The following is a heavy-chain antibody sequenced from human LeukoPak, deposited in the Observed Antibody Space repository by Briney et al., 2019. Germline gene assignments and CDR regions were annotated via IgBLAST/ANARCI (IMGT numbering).Heavy chain of an antibody. CDR2: IGRSGTTI. V-gene: IGHV3-11*04. Sequence: GGSLRLSCAASGFTFSDYYMSWIRQAPGKGLEWVSYIGRSGTTIHYADSVKGRFTSSWDNAKNSLYLQMNSLRAEDTAVYYCAELGITMIGGVWGKGTTVTISS. CDR3: AELGITMIGGV. CDR1: GFTFSDYY. J-gene: IGHJ6*04. D-gene: IGHD3-10*02.